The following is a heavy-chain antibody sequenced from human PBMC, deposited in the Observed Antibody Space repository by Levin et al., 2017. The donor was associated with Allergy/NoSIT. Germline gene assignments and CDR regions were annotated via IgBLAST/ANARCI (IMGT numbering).Heavy chain of an antibody. V-gene: IGHV3-74*01. CDR1: GFTFSNHW. D-gene: IGHD2-2*01. CDR2: INSDGSNT. CDR3: ARGGCSSTSCLDN. J-gene: IGHJ4*02. Sequence: LSLTCAASGFTFSNHWMHWVRQAPGKGLVWVSHINSDGSNTNYADSVKGRFTISRDNAKNTLYLQMNSLRDEDTAVYYCARGGCSSTSCLDNWGQGTLVTVSP.